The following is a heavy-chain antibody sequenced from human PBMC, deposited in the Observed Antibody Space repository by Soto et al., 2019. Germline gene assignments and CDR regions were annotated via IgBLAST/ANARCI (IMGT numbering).Heavy chain of an antibody. CDR2: ISYDGSNK. J-gene: IGHJ4*02. Sequence: GGSLRLSCAASGFTLSSYGMHWVRQAPGKGLEWVAVISYDGSNKYYADSVKGRFTISRDNSKNTLYLQMNSLRAEDTAVYYCAKDTPKYYDFWSGYYDYWGQGTLVTVSS. CDR1: GFTLSSYG. V-gene: IGHV3-30*18. D-gene: IGHD3-3*01. CDR3: AKDTPKYYDFWSGYYDY.